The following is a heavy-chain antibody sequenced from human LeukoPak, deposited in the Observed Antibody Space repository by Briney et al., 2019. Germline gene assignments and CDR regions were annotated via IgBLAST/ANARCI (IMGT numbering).Heavy chain of an antibody. D-gene: IGHD3-16*01. CDR2: ISNSGST. CDR3: AKFTSHRGPFDS. J-gene: IGHJ4*02. V-gene: IGHV4-59*01. Sequence: SETLSLTCTVSGASISSYYWSWIRQPPGKGLECIAYISNSGSTNYIPSLKSRVTISVDTSKNQFSLKLSSVIAADTAVYYCAKFTSHRGPFDSWGQGTLVTVSS. CDR1: GASISSYY.